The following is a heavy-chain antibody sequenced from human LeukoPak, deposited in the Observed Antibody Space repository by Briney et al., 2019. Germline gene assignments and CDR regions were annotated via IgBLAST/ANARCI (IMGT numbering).Heavy chain of an antibody. CDR2: ISYDGSNK. Sequence: GRSLRLSCAASGFTFSSYAMHWVRQAPGKGLEWVAVISYDGSNKYYADSVKGRFTISRDNSKNTLYLQMNSLRAEDTAVCYCARAGSSSWYTNWFDPWGQGTLVTVSS. V-gene: IGHV3-30*04. J-gene: IGHJ5*02. D-gene: IGHD6-13*01. CDR3: ARAGSSSWYTNWFDP. CDR1: GFTFSSYA.